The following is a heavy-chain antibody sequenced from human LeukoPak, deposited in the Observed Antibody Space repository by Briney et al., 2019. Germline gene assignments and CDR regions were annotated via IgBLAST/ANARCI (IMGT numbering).Heavy chain of an antibody. CDR3: ARGPLSGYDTVDY. CDR1: GFTFSSYG. J-gene: IGHJ4*02. Sequence: PGGSLRLSCAVSGFTFSSYGMHWVRQAPGKGLEWVAFIRYDGSNKYYADSVKGRFTISRDNSKNTLYLQMNSLGAEDTAVYYCARGPLSGYDTVDYWGQGTLVTASS. D-gene: IGHD5-12*01. V-gene: IGHV3-30*02. CDR2: IRYDGSNK.